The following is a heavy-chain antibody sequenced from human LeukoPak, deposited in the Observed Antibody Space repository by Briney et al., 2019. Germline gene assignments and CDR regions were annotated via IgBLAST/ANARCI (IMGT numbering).Heavy chain of an antibody. CDR2: IIPILGIT. V-gene: IGHV1-69*04. D-gene: IGHD3-22*01. CDR1: GYTFSSYA. CDR3: ALRLYDSSGYYSLWFDY. Sequence: ASVKVSCKASGYTFSSYAISWVRQAPGQGLEWMGRIIPILGITNYAQKFQGRVTITADKSTSTAYMELSSLRSEDTAVYYCALRLYDSSGYYSLWFDYWGQGTLVTVSS. J-gene: IGHJ4*02.